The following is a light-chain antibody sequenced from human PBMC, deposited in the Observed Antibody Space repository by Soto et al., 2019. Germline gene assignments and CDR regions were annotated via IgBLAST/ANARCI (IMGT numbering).Light chain of an antibody. CDR2: EVT. J-gene: IGLJ1*01. V-gene: IGLV2-14*01. Sequence: QSALTQPASVSGSPGQSITISCTGTSSDIGGYDYVSWYQQHPLKAPKLIIYEVTNRPSGVSSRFSGSKSGNTASLTISGLHAEDEAYYYCCSYTGSSGDVFGTGTKVTVL. CDR1: SSDIGGYDY. CDR3: CSYTGSSGDV.